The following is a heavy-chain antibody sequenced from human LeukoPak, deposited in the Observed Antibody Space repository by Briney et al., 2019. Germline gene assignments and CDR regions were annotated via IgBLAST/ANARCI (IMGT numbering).Heavy chain of an antibody. V-gene: IGHV4-59*01. CDR3: ARGHDGVVGWFAP. CDR1: GGSINNYY. D-gene: IGHD2-2*01. J-gene: IGHJ5*02. CDR2: ISYSGST. Sequence: PSETLSLTCTVSGGSINNYYWIWIRQPPGKGLEWIGHISYSGSTNYNPSLKSRVTISVDTSKNQFSLKVTSVTAADTAVYYCARGHDGVVGWFAPWGRGTLVTVSS.